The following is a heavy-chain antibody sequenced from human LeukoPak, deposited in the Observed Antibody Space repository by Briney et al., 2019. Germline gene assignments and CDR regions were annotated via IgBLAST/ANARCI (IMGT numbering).Heavy chain of an antibody. D-gene: IGHD3-10*01. Sequence: NPSETLSLTCSVTGDSISRGRHYWGWVRQPPGSGLEWVGTIYSSGVTYHNPSLKSRLTMSVDTSTNHFSLRLTSVTAADTAIYYCATITHDGEFFDYWGQGTVVAVSS. CDR2: IYSSGVT. CDR1: GDSISRGRHY. J-gene: IGHJ4*02. V-gene: IGHV4-39*07. CDR3: ATITHDGEFFDY.